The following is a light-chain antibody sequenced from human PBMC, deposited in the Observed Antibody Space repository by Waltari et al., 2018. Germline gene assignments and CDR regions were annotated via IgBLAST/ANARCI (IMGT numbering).Light chain of an antibody. V-gene: IGKV1-5*03. CDR1: QSVNSW. J-gene: IGKJ1*01. Sequence: DIKMTQSPSTLSASVGDRVAITCRASQSVNSWLAWYQQKPGKAPKFLIYKASILESGVPSRFSGSGSGTEFTLTISSLQPDDFATYYCQQYNRYSTFGQGTKVELK. CDR3: QQYNRYST. CDR2: KAS.